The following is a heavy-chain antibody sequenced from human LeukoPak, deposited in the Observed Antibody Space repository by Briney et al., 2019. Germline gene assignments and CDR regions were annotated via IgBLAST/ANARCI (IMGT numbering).Heavy chain of an antibody. Sequence: SETLSLTCTVSGGSISSYYWSWIRQPPGKGLEWIGYIYYSGSTNYNPSLKSRVTISVDTSKNQFSLKLSSVTAADTAVYYYARDVAVGYCSGGSCRPNWFDPWGQGTLVTVSS. J-gene: IGHJ5*02. CDR1: GGSISSYY. D-gene: IGHD2-15*01. CDR2: IYYSGST. V-gene: IGHV4-59*01. CDR3: ARDVAVGYCSGGSCRPNWFDP.